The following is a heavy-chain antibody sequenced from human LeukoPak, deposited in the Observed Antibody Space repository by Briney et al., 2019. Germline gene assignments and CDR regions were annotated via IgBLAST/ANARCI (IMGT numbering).Heavy chain of an antibody. D-gene: IGHD1-1*01. CDR3: ASSTGMGV. CDR2: IKQDGSEK. V-gene: IGHV3-7*01. J-gene: IGHJ6*04. CDR1: GFTFSGYW. Sequence: PGGSLRLSCAASGFTFSGYWMNWVRQAPGKGLEWVAMIKQDGSEKYYVDSVKGRFTISRDNAKNSVYLEMNSLRVEDTAMYYCASSTGMGVWGKGTTVTVSS.